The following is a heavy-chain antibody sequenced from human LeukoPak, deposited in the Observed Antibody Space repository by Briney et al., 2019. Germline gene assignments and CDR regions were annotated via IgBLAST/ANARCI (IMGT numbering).Heavy chain of an antibody. D-gene: IGHD3-9*01. J-gene: IGHJ6*03. CDR3: ARDYSASDIWRFPAPKYYYYMDV. Sequence: SETLSLTCTVSGGSISSYYWSWIRQPPGKGLEWIGYIYYSGSTNYNPSLKSRVTISVDTSKNQFSLNLGSVTAADTAVYYCARDYSASDIWRFPAPKYYYYMDVWGKGTTVTVSS. CDR2: IYYSGST. V-gene: IGHV4-59*12. CDR1: GGSISSYY.